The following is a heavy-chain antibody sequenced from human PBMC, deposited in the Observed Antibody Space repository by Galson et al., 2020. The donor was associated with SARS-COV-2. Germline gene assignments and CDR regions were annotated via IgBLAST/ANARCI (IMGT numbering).Heavy chain of an antibody. J-gene: IGHJ4*02. V-gene: IGHV4-59*01. CDR3: ARFPSDGGFPPYFDG. CDR1: GGSFRSYY. Sequence: SETLSLTCIVTGGSFRSYYWSWIRQTPGTGLEWIGYIYYNGGTNFNPSLKSPVTMSVDVSKNQFSMKVASVSAADTAVYYCARFPSDGGFPPYFDGWGQGTLVTVSS. CDR2: IYYNGGT. D-gene: IGHD3-16*01.